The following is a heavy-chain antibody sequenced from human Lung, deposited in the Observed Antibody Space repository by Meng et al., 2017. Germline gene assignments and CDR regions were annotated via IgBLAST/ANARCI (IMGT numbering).Heavy chain of an antibody. Sequence: QRHQWGAGLLKPSETLSLTCVVSGGSFSDYYWSWIRQPPGKGLEWIGEINHSGSTNYNPSLESRATISVDTSQNNLSLKLSSVTAADSAVYYCARGPTTMAHDFDYWGQGTLVTVSS. V-gene: IGHV4-34*01. CDR1: GGSFSDYY. CDR2: INHSGST. J-gene: IGHJ4*02. D-gene: IGHD4-11*01. CDR3: ARGPTTMAHDFDY.